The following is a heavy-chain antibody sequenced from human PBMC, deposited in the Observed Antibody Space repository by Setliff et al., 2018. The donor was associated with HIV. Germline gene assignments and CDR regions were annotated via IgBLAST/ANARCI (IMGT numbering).Heavy chain of an antibody. D-gene: IGHD3-10*01. CDR1: GYTFTGYA. CDR3: ARDEENYYDSGGAFDI. J-gene: IGHJ3*02. CDR2: SKAGNANR. Sequence: ASVKVSCKASGYTFTGYAIHWVRQAPGQRLAWMGWSKAGNANRKYSQKFQGRVTITRDTSANTAYMELSSLRSEDTAVYYCARDEENYYDSGGAFDIWGQETTVTVSS. V-gene: IGHV1-3*01.